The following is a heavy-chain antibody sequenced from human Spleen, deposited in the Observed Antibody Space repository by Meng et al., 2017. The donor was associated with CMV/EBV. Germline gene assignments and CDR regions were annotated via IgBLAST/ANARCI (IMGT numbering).Heavy chain of an antibody. J-gene: IGHJ5*02. D-gene: IGHD1-7*01. CDR2: IYYSGST. CDR1: TGSISSGNYY. CDR3: AREFWNYELGNWFDP. V-gene: IGHV4-30-4*08. Sequence: LRLSCTVSTGSISSGNYYWSWIRQPPGKGLEWIGYIYYSGSTAYNPSLRSRVDISLDTSKNQFSLKLSSVTAADTAAYYCAREFWNYELGNWFDPWGQGTLVTVSS.